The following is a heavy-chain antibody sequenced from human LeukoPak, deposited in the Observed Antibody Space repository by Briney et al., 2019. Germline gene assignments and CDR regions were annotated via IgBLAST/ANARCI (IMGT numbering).Heavy chain of an antibody. Sequence: ASVKVSCKASGGIFSSYAISWVRQAPGQGLEWMGRIIPILGIANYAQKFQGRVTITADKSTSTAYMELSSLRSEDTAVYYCAIRPYYYGSGSYLSWFDPWGQGTLVTVSS. D-gene: IGHD3-10*01. V-gene: IGHV1-69*04. J-gene: IGHJ5*02. CDR2: IIPILGIA. CDR3: AIRPYYYGSGSYLSWFDP. CDR1: GGIFSSYA.